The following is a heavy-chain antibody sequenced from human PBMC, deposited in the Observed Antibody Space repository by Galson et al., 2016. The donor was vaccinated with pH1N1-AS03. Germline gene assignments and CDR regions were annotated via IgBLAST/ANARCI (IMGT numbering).Heavy chain of an antibody. CDR1: GYIFTGFY. J-gene: IGHJ6*02. CDR3: ARDPRGPCSSATCATTYYFGMDV. Sequence: SVKVSCKASGYIFTGFYVHWVRQAPGQGLEWMGWINPNNGVTHYAQNFQAWVTMTGDTSISTAYMEINGLKSADTAVYYCARDPRGPCSSATCATTYYFGMDVWGQGTTVIVSS. D-gene: IGHD1-26*01. CDR2: INPNNGVT. V-gene: IGHV1-2*04.